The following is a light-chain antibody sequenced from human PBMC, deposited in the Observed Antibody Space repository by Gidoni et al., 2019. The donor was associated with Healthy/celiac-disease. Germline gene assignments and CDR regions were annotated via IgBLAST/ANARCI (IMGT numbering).Light chain of an antibody. J-gene: IGKJ1*01. CDR1: QSISSY. CDR3: QQSYSTPRT. CDR2: AAS. Sequence: DIQMPQSPSSLSASVGDSVTITCRASQSISSYVNWYQQKPGKAPKLLIYAASSLQSGVPSRFSGSGSGTDFTLTISSLQPEDFATYYCQQSYSTPRTFGQGTKVEIK. V-gene: IGKV1-39*01.